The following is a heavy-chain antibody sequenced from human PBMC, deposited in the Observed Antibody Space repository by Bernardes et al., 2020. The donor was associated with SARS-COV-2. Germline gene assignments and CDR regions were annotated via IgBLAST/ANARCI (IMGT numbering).Heavy chain of an antibody. Sequence: ETLSLTCTVSGGSISSYYWSWIRQPPGKGLEWIGYIYYSGSTNYNPSLKSRVTISVDTSKNQFSLKLSSVTAADTAVYYCARQLWRRGALDYWGQGTLVTVSS. J-gene: IGHJ4*02. D-gene: IGHD5-18*01. V-gene: IGHV4-59*01. CDR3: ARQLWRRGALDY. CDR1: GGSISSYY. CDR2: IYYSGST.